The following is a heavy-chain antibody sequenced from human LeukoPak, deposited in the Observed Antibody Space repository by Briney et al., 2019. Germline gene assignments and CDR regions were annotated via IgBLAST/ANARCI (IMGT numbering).Heavy chain of an antibody. V-gene: IGHV1-69*05. CDR1: GGTFSSYA. J-gene: IGHJ3*02. CDR2: IIPIFGTA. CDR3: ARVSYYDSILGAFDI. D-gene: IGHD3-22*01. Sequence: SVKVSCKASGGTFSSYAISWVRQAPGQGLEWMGGIIPIFGTANYAQKFQGRVTITTDESTSTAYMELSSLRSVDTAVYYCARVSYYDSILGAFDIWGQGTMVTVSS.